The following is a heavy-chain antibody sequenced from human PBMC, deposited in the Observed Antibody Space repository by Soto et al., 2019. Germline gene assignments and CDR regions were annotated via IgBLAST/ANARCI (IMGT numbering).Heavy chain of an antibody. CDR1: GFTFSNYW. CDR2: INQDGSED. J-gene: IGHJ6*03. V-gene: IGHV3-7*01. D-gene: IGHD2-2*01. Sequence: EVQLVESGGGLVQPGGSLRLSCTASGFTFSNYWMNWVRQAPGKGLEWVANINQDGSEDYYVDSVKGRFTISRDNAKNSLYLQMNGLRAEDTAVYYCARDTQLLLVRSGHYMDVWGKGTTVTVSS. CDR3: ARDTQLLLVRSGHYMDV.